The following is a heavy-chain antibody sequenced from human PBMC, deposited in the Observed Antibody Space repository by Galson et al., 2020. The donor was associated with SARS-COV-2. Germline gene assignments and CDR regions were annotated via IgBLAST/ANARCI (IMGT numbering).Heavy chain of an antibody. D-gene: IGHD4-17*01. CDR3: ARPSGDNSYYYGMDV. V-gene: IGHV5-51*01. CDR1: GYSFNISW. Sequence: GESLHISCPGSGYSFNISWIPWVRQIPRQRLAWMGIIYPDDSTTIYSPSFQGQVTISAEKSTSTAYLQSSSLKASDTAIYYCARPSGDNSYYYGMDVWGQGTTITVSS. CDR2: IYPDDSTT. J-gene: IGHJ6*02.